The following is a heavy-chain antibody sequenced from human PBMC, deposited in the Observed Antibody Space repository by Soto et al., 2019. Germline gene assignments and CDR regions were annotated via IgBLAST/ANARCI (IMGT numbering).Heavy chain of an antibody. J-gene: IGHJ6*02. CDR1: GIAFSHAW. V-gene: IGHV3-15*01. CDR2: ILRKIDGETT. CDR3: TTLALPYSGMDL. Sequence: PGGSLRLSCKTSGIAFSHAWMSWVRQTPGKGLEWVGRILRKIDGETTDCGAPVTGRVTISRHSSANTVFLEVNDLETDDTSVYSCTTLALPYSGMDLWGQGTSGT. D-gene: IGHD3-10*01.